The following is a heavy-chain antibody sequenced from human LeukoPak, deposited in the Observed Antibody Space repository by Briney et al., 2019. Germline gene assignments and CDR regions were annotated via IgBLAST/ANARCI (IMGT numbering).Heavy chain of an antibody. Sequence: PSETLSLTCAVYGGSFSGYYWSWIRQPAGKGLEWIGRIYTSGSTNYNPSLKSRVTMSVDTSKNQFSLKLSSVTAADTAVYYCARGGVVVVAAKVDYFDYWGQGTLVTVSS. CDR2: IYTSGST. D-gene: IGHD2-15*01. CDR3: ARGGVVVVAAKVDYFDY. CDR1: GGSFSGYY. V-gene: IGHV4-59*10. J-gene: IGHJ4*02.